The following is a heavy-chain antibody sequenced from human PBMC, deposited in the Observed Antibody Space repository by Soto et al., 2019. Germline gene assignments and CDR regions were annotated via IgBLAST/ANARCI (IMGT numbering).Heavy chain of an antibody. V-gene: IGHV3-23*01. CDR2: ISASGDTT. CDR3: AKGYRFGYDFLFADF. J-gene: IGHJ4*02. D-gene: IGHD3-3*01. Sequence: EVQLLESGGGLVQPGGSLRLSCAASGFTFSDYAMGWVRQAPGKGLDWVSSISASGDTTIYADSVKGRLTISRDNSKNTLYLEVNSLRVEDTALYYCAKGYRFGYDFLFADFWGQGTLVTVSS. CDR1: GFTFSDYA.